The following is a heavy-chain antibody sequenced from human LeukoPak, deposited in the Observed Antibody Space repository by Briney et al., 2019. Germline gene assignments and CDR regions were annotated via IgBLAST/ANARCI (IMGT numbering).Heavy chain of an antibody. CDR1: GYTFTSYY. CDR2: INPSGGST. Sequence: ASVKVSCKASGYTFTSYYMHWVRQAPGQGLEWMGIINPSGGSTSYAQKFQGRVTMTRDTSTSTVYMELSSLRDEDTAVYYCARDADCITTSCHDAEYFHHWGQGTLVTVSS. J-gene: IGHJ1*01. V-gene: IGHV1-46*01. CDR3: ARDADCITTSCHDAEYFHH. D-gene: IGHD2-2*01.